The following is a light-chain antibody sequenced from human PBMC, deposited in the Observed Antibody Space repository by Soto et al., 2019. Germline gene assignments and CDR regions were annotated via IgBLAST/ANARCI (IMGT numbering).Light chain of an antibody. CDR2: AAS. V-gene: IGKV1-39*01. Sequence: DIQMTQSPSSLSASIGDRVTITCRAGQSISNYLNWYQQKPGKAPELLIYAASSLQSGVPSRFSGSGSGTDFTLTISSLQPEDFATYYCQQSYSTPRTFGQGTKLEIK. CDR3: QQSYSTPRT. CDR1: QSISNY. J-gene: IGKJ2*01.